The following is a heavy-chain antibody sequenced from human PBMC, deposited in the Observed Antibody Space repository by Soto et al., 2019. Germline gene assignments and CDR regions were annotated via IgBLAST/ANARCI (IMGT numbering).Heavy chain of an antibody. Sequence: GGSLRLSCAASGFTFSSYWMHWVRQAPGKGLVWVSRINSDGSSTSYADSVKGRFTISRDNAKNTLYLQMNSLRAEDTAVYYCARGATSGSLDYWGQGTLVTVSS. V-gene: IGHV3-74*01. D-gene: IGHD6-13*01. CDR1: GFTFSSYW. CDR2: INSDGSST. J-gene: IGHJ4*02. CDR3: ARGATSGSLDY.